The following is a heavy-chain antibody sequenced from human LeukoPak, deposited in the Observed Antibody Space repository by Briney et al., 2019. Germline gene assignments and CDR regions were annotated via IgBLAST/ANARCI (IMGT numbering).Heavy chain of an antibody. CDR1: GFTVSSNY. Sequence: GGSLRLSCAASGFTVSSNYMSWVRQGPGKGLEWVSVIYSSGSTYYADSVKGRFTISRDNSKNTLYLQMNSLRAEDTAVYYCARAQYYYGSGRHYYYGMDVWGQGTTVTVSS. D-gene: IGHD3-10*01. CDR3: ARAQYYYGSGRHYYYGMDV. CDR2: IYSSGST. J-gene: IGHJ6*02. V-gene: IGHV3-53*01.